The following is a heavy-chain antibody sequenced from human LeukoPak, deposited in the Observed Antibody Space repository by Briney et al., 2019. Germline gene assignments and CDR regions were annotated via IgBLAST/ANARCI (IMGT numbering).Heavy chain of an antibody. CDR2: MNPNSGNT. CDR3: ATGPYFWFGEGDWFDP. J-gene: IGHJ5*02. D-gene: IGHD3-10*01. CDR1: GYTFTSYD. Sequence: ASVKVSCKASGYTFTSYDINWVRQATGQGLEWMGWMNPNSGNTGYAQKFQGRVTMTRNTSISTAYMELSSLRSEDTAVYYCATGPYFWFGEGDWFDPWGQGTLVTVSS. V-gene: IGHV1-8*01.